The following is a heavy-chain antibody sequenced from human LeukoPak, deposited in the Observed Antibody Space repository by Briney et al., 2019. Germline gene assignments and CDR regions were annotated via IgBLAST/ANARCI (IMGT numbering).Heavy chain of an antibody. CDR3: ARGYCSSTSCSTVYWFDP. V-gene: IGHV1-2*02. D-gene: IGHD2-2*01. Sequence: HWASVKVSCKASGYTFTGYYMHWVRQAPGQGLEWMGWINPNSGGTNYAQKFQGRVTMTTDTSTSTAYMELRSPRSDDTAVYYCARGYCSSTSCSTVYWFDPWGQGTLVTVSS. CDR2: INPNSGGT. CDR1: GYTFTGYY. J-gene: IGHJ5*02.